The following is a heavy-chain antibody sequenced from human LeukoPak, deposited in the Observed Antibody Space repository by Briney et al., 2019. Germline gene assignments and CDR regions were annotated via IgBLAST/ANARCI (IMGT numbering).Heavy chain of an antibody. CDR1: GYTFTGDY. CDR3: ASRNTRYCSSTSCHDY. J-gene: IGHJ4*02. CDR2: INTNSGGT. D-gene: IGHD2-2*01. Sequence: ASLKVSCKASGYTFTGDYMHWVRQAPGQGLGWMVWINTNSGGTNYAQKFQGRVTMTRDTYISTAYMELSRLRYDDTAVYYCASRNTRYCSSTSCHDYWGQGTLVTVSS. V-gene: IGHV1-2*02.